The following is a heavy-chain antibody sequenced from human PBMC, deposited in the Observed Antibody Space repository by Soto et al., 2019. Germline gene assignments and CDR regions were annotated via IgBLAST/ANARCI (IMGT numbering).Heavy chain of an antibody. V-gene: IGHV4-34*01. Sequence: QVQLQQWGAGLLKPSETLSLTCAVYGGSFSGYYWSWIRQPPGKGLEWIGEINHSGSTNYNPSLKSRVTISVDTSKHQFCRKLSSVTAADAAVYYCARGGQYSSSSGGIGYWGQGTLVTVSS. CDR3: ARGGQYSSSSGGIGY. CDR1: GGSFSGYY. CDR2: INHSGST. J-gene: IGHJ4*02. D-gene: IGHD6-6*01.